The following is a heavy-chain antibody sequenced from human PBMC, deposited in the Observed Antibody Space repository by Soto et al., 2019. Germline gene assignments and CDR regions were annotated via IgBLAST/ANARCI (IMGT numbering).Heavy chain of an antibody. Sequence: QVQLVQSGAEVRKPGASVKVSCKVSTYTFSNYGISWVRQAPGQGLEWMGWINTYNDNTKYAQNLQGRVTMTTDTSTTTVYLELRSLRSDDTAVYYCATLGHCSDGTCYYYYGRDVWGQGTTVTVSS. J-gene: IGHJ6*02. CDR3: ATLGHCSDGTCYYYYGRDV. CDR1: TYTFSNYG. V-gene: IGHV1-18*04. CDR2: INTYNDNT. D-gene: IGHD2-15*01.